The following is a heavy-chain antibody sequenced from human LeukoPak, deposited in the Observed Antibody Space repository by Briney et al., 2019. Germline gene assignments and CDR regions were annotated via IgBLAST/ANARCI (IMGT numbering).Heavy chain of an antibody. CDR3: ARDIPDIVVVPAAIGGSWFDP. CDR1: GYTFTSYG. D-gene: IGHD2-2*01. Sequence: GASVKVSCKASGYTFTSYGISWVRQAPGQGLEWMGWISAYNGNTNYAQKLQGRVTMTTDTSTSTAYMELRSLRSDDTAVYYCARDIPDIVVVPAAIGGSWFDPWGQGTLVTVSS. V-gene: IGHV1-18*01. J-gene: IGHJ5*02. CDR2: ISAYNGNT.